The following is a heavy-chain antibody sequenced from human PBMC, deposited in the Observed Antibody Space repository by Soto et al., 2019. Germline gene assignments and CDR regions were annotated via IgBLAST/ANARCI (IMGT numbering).Heavy chain of an antibody. CDR3: ARSLIGWGFDP. V-gene: IGHV1-69*13. CDR2: IIPIFGTA. J-gene: IGHJ5*02. D-gene: IGHD2-8*01. Sequence: SVKASCKASGYTFTGYYMHWVRQAPGQGLEWMGGIIPIFGTANYAQKFQGRVTITADESTSTAYMELSSLRSEDTAVYYCARSLIGWGFDPWGQGTLVTVSS. CDR1: GYTFTGYY.